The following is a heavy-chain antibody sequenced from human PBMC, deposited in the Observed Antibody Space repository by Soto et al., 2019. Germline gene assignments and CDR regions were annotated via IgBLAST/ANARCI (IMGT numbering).Heavy chain of an antibody. D-gene: IGHD3-3*01. J-gene: IGHJ4*02. CDR2: ISNDGSNK. CDR3: ARAALRFLEWAHFDY. V-gene: IGHV3-30-3*01. Sequence: GGSLRLSCAASGFTFSSYAMHWVRQAPGKGLEWVAVISNDGSNKYYADSVKGRFTISRDNSKNTLYLQMNSLRAEDTAVYYCARAALRFLEWAHFDYWGQGTLVTVSS. CDR1: GFTFSSYA.